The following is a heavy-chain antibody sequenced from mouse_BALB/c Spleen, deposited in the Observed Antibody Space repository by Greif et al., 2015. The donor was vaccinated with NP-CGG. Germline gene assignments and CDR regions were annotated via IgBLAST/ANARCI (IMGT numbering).Heavy chain of an antibody. D-gene: IGHD1-2*01. Sequence: EVQVVESGGGLVQPGGSLKLSCAASGFTFSSYGMSWVRQTPDKRLELVATINSNGGSTYYPDSVKGRFTISRDNAKNTLYLQMSSLKSEDTAMYYCARERYYGYYAMDYWGQGTSVTVSS. CDR3: ARERYYGYYAMDY. J-gene: IGHJ4*01. CDR1: GFTFSSYG. V-gene: IGHV5-6-3*01. CDR2: INSNGGST.